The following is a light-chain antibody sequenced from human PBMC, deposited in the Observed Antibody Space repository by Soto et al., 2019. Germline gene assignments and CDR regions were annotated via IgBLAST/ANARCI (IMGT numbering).Light chain of an antibody. Sequence: DIQMTQSPSTLSGSVGDRVTITCRASQTSSSWLAWYQQKPGKAPKHLIYKASTLISGVPSRFSGSEAEKQFTLTISSLQPDDYATYYCQHYNNYSEACGQGTKVELK. CDR1: QTSSSW. J-gene: IGKJ1*01. CDR2: KAS. CDR3: QHYNNYSEA. V-gene: IGKV1-5*03.